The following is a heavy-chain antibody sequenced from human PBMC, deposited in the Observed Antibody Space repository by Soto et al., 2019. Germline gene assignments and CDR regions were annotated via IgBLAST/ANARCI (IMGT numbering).Heavy chain of an antibody. D-gene: IGHD2-21*01. CDR3: ARSEEDSDYYYYGLDV. CDR1: GDSVSSSSVA. Sequence: SQTLSLTCVISGDSVSSSSVAWNWVRQSPSRGLEWLGRTYYRSRWYSDFAVSVRGRIVINADTSKNQFSLQLNSVTPEDTSVYFCARSEEDSDYYYYGLDVWGQGTTVTVSS. CDR2: TYYRSRWYS. J-gene: IGHJ6*02. V-gene: IGHV6-1*01.